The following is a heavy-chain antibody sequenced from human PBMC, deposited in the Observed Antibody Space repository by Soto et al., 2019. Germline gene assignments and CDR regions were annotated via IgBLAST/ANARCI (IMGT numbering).Heavy chain of an antibody. CDR1: GYSFTSYW. Sequence: PGESLKISCKGSGYSFTSYWFGWVRQMPGKGLEWMGIIYPGDSDTRYSPSFQGQVTISADKSISTAYLQWSSLKASDTAMYYCARTSAAGKYYDGMDVSGQGTTVTVSS. D-gene: IGHD6-13*01. CDR3: ARTSAAGKYYDGMDV. J-gene: IGHJ6*02. CDR2: IYPGDSDT. V-gene: IGHV5-51*01.